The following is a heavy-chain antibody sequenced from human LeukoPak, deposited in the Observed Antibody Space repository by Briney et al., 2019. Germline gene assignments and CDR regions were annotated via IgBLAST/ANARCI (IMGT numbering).Heavy chain of an antibody. CDR3: AKESNYDYVWGSYRPYYFDY. J-gene: IGHJ4*02. CDR1: GFTFDDYA. V-gene: IGHV3-43*02. CDR2: ISGDGGST. D-gene: IGHD3-16*02. Sequence: GGALRLSCAASGFTFDDYAMHWVRQAPGKGLEWVSLISGDGGSTYYADSVKGRFTISRDNSKNSLYLQMNSLRTEDTALYYCAKESNYDYVWGSYRPYYFDYWGQGTLVTVSS.